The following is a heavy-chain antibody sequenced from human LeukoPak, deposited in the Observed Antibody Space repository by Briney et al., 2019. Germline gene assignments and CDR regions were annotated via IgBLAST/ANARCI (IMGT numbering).Heavy chain of an antibody. V-gene: IGHV1-2*02. CDR2: INPNSGGT. CDR1: GYTFTGYY. CDR3: ARDLWPSLSVTGWFDP. D-gene: IGHD4-17*01. J-gene: IGHJ5*02. Sequence: GESLKISCKGSGYTFTGYYMHWVRQAPGQGLEWMGWINPNSGGTSYAQKFQGRVTMTRDTSISTAYMELSRLRSDDTAVYYCARDLWPSLSVTGWFDPWGQGTLVTVSS.